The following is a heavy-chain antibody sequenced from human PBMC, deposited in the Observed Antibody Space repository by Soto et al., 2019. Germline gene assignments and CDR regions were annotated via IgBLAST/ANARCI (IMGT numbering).Heavy chain of an antibody. Sequence: GESLRISCAASGFTFSSYAMHCVRQARGTGLEYVAVISSTGGSTYYGESVKGRLTISRDNSKNNLYLQMSSLRAEDTAVYYCVKDRPYCSGGSCQAFDPWGQGTLVTVSS. V-gene: IGHV3-64D*08. D-gene: IGHD2-15*01. CDR1: GFTFSSYA. J-gene: IGHJ5*02. CDR3: VKDRPYCSGGSCQAFDP. CDR2: ISSTGGST.